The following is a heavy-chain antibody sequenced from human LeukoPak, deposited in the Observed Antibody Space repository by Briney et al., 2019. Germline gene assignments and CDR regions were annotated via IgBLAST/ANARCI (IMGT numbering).Heavy chain of an antibody. CDR3: ARGLREYSSSKYYYYYMDV. V-gene: IGHV4-34*01. Sequence: SETLPLTCAVYGGSFSGYYWSWIRQPPGKGLEWIGEINHSGSTNYNPSLRSRVTISVDTSKNQFSLKLSSVTAADTAVYYCARGLREYSSSKYYYYYMDVWGKGTTVTVSS. D-gene: IGHD6-6*01. J-gene: IGHJ6*03. CDR1: GGSFSGYY. CDR2: INHSGST.